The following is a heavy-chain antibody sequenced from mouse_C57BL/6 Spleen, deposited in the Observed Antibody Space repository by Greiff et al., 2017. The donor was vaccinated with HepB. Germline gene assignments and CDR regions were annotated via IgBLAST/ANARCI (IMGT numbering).Heavy chain of an antibody. Sequence: DVMLVESGGGLVKPGGSLKLSCAASGFTFSSYAMSWVRQTQEKRLEWVATISDGGSYTYYPDNVKGRFTISRDNAKNNLYLQMSHLKSEDTAMYYCAREGTTVVPHWYFDVWGTGTTVTVSS. J-gene: IGHJ1*03. CDR1: GFTFSSYA. D-gene: IGHD1-1*01. CDR3: AREGTTVVPHWYFDV. CDR2: ISDGGSYT. V-gene: IGHV5-4*01.